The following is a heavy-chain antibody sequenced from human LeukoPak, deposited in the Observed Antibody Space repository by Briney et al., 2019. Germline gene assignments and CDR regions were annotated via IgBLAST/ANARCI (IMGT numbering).Heavy chain of an antibody. D-gene: IGHD6-13*01. V-gene: IGHV3-11*05. CDR1: GIIFSDAW. CDR3: AREGSSWGNWFDP. Sequence: PGGSLRLSCAVSGIIFSDAWMNWVRQAPGKGLEWVSYITNSGNSKSYADSVKGRFTISRDNTKNSLYLQMNSLRAEDTAVYYCAREGSSWGNWFDPWGQGTLVTVSS. CDR2: ITNSGNSK. J-gene: IGHJ5*02.